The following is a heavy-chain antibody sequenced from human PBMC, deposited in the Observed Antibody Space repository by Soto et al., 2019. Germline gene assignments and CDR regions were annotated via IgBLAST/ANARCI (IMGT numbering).Heavy chain of an antibody. V-gene: IGHV3-74*01. D-gene: IGHD3-22*01. J-gene: IGHJ4*02. CDR2: INSDGSST. CDR1: GFTFSTYW. Sequence: SLRLSCAASGFTFSTYWMHWVRQAPGKGLVWVSRINSDGSSTYYADSVKGRFTISRDNAKNTLYLQMNSLRAEDTAVYYCARPLHYYDGSGYSAYWGQGTLVTVS. CDR3: ARPLHYYDGSGYSAY.